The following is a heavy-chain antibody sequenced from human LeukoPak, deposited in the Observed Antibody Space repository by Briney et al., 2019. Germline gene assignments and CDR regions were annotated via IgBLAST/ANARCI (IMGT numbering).Heavy chain of an antibody. CDR3: ARGGYCSSTSCYVFDS. J-gene: IGHJ4*02. CDR2: IYHSGST. Sequence: SGTLSLTCGVSGGSIISSNWWSWVRPPPGKGLEWIGEIYHSGSTNYNPSPKSRVTISVDKSKSQFSLELTSVTAADTALYYCARGGYCSSTSCYVFDSWGQGTLVTVSS. V-gene: IGHV4-4*02. D-gene: IGHD2-2*01. CDR1: GGSIISSNW.